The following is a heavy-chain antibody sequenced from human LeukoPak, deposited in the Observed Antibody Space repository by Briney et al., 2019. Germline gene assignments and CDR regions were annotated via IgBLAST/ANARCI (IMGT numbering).Heavy chain of an antibody. J-gene: IGHJ4*02. V-gene: IGHV3-21*01. CDR1: GFTFSSSA. CDR2: ISSSSSYI. Sequence: PGGSLRLSCAASGFTFSSSAMSWVRQAPGKGLEWVSSISSSSSYIYYADSVKGRFTISRDNAKNSLYLQMNSLRAEDTAVYYCAESSGFRNWGQGTLVIVSS. D-gene: IGHD3-22*01. CDR3: AESSGFRN.